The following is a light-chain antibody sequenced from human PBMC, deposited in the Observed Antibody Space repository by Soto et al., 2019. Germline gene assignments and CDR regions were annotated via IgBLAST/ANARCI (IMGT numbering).Light chain of an antibody. CDR2: GAS. V-gene: IGKV3-20*01. CDR1: QSVSSSY. J-gene: IGKJ1*01. Sequence: EMLLTQSPGTLSLSPGERATLSCRASQSVSSSYLAWYQQKPGQAPRLLIYGASSRAAGIPDRFSGSGSGTDFPLTISRLEPEAFAVYYCQQYGSSPTFGQGTKVVIK. CDR3: QQYGSSPT.